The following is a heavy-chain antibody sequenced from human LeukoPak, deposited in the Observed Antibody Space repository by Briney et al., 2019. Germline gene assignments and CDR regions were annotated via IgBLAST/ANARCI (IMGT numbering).Heavy chain of an antibody. V-gene: IGHV1-2*06. Sequence: ASVKVSCKASGYTFTGYYMHWVRQAPGQGLDWMGRIDPNSGGTNYAQKFQGRVTMTRDTSISTAYMELSRLRSDDTAVYYCARLNIAAAGRDAFDICGQGTMVTVSS. CDR1: GYTFTGYY. CDR3: ARLNIAAAGRDAFDI. CDR2: IDPNSGGT. D-gene: IGHD6-13*01. J-gene: IGHJ3*02.